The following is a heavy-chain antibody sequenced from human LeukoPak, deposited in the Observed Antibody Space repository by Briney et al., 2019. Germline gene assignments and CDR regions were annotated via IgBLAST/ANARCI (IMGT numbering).Heavy chain of an antibody. Sequence: SETLSLTCTVSGGSLSSGSYYWSWLRQPPGKGLEWIGYIYYSGSTNYNPSLKSRVTISVDTSKSQFSLKLSSVTAADTAVYYCARDPMTTVTTVGDCFDYWGQGTLVTVSS. CDR3: ARDPMTTVTTVGDCFDY. CDR1: GGSLSSGSYY. V-gene: IGHV4-61*01. D-gene: IGHD4-17*01. J-gene: IGHJ4*02. CDR2: IYYSGST.